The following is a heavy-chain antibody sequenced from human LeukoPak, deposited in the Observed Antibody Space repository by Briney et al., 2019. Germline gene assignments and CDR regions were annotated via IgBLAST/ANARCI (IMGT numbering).Heavy chain of an antibody. J-gene: IGHJ5*02. CDR1: GGTFSSYA. CDR2: IIPILGIA. Sequence: SVKVSCKASGGTFSSYAISWVRQAPGQGLEWMGRIIPILGIANYAQKFQGRVTITADKSTSTAYMELSSLRSEDTAVYYCARQSIVVVVAASGSWSDPWGQGTLVTVSS. D-gene: IGHD2-15*01. CDR3: ARQSIVVVVAASGSWSDP. V-gene: IGHV1-69*04.